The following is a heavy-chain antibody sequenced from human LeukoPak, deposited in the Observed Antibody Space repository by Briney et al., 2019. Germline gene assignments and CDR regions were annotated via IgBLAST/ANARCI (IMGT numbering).Heavy chain of an antibody. CDR2: IKQDGSEK. CDR1: GFTFSSYE. V-gene: IGHV3-7*01. CDR3: ATLPYYYDSSGHLPVDY. D-gene: IGHD3-22*01. Sequence: GGSLRLSCAASGFTFSSYEMNWVRQAPGKGLEWVANIKQDGSEKYYVASVKGRFTISRDSAKNSLYLQMNSLRAEDTAVYYCATLPYYYDSSGHLPVDYWGQGTLVTVSS. J-gene: IGHJ4*02.